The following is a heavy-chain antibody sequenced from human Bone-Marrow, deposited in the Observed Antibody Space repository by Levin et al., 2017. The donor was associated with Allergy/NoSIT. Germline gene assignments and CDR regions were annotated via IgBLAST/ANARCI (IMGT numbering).Heavy chain of an antibody. CDR2: IYHSGST. CDR1: GGSLSRGGYH. CDR3: AREDGYVIDY. Sequence: PSQTLSLPCTVSGGSLSRGGYHWTWIRQHPGQGLEWIGYIYHSGSTYYNPSLKSRVAISVDTSKNQFSLKLSSVTAADTAVYYCAREDGYVIDYWGQGTLVTVSS. J-gene: IGHJ4*02. V-gene: IGHV4-31*03. D-gene: IGHD5-24*01.